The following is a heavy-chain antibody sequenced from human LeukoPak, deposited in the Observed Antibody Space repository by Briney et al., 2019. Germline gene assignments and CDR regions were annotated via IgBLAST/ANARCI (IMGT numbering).Heavy chain of an antibody. J-gene: IGHJ4*02. Sequence: GRSLRLSCAASGFTFSSYTMSWVRQAPGKGLEWVSTITTSDGNTYYADSVKGRFTVSRDNSKNTLFLQMNSLRVEDTAVYYCAKDGGLWVSAHWGDSWGRGTLVTISS. CDR3: AKDGGLWVSAHWGDS. CDR2: ITTSDGNT. CDR1: GFTFSSYT. D-gene: IGHD7-27*01. V-gene: IGHV3-23*01.